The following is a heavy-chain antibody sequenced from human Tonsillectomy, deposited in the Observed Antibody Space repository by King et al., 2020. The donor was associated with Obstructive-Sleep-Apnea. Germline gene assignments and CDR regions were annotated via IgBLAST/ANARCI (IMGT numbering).Heavy chain of an antibody. D-gene: IGHD6-13*01. CDR2: IYYSGST. Sequence: QLQESGPGLVKPSETLSLTCTVSGGSISSSGYYWGWIRQPPGKGLEWIGSIYYSGSTYYNPSLKSRVTISVDTSKNPFSLRLSSVTAAETAVYYCARVPLHYSSSFNWGQGTLVTVSS. J-gene: IGHJ4*02. CDR1: GGSISSSGYY. V-gene: IGHV4-39*07. CDR3: ARVPLHYSSSFN.